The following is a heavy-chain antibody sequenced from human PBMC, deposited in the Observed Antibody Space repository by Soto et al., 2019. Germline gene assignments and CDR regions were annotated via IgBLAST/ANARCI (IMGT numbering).Heavy chain of an antibody. Sequence: QVQLQQWGAGLLKPSETLSLTCAVYGGSFSGYYWSWIRQPPGKGLEWIGEINHSGSTNYNPSLKSRVTISVDTAKNQFSLKLSSVTAADTAVYYCARGGFYYYGSGMGDYYGMDVWGQGTTVTVS. CDR2: INHSGST. CDR1: GGSFSGYY. J-gene: IGHJ6*02. CDR3: ARGGFYYYGSGMGDYYGMDV. V-gene: IGHV4-34*01. D-gene: IGHD3-10*01.